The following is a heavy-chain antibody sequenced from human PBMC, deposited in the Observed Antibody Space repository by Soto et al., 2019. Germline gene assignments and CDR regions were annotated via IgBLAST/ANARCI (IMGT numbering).Heavy chain of an antibody. Sequence: EVQLVQSGAEVKKPGESLKISCKGSGGSFTNFWIGWVRQMPGKGLEWMGIVYLGDSDTKYSPSFEGQVTISADKSISTAYLQWSSLKASDTAMYYCASRDAFNIWGQGTMVTGSS. J-gene: IGHJ3*02. CDR3: ASRDAFNI. V-gene: IGHV5-51*01. CDR1: GGSFTNFW. CDR2: VYLGDSDT.